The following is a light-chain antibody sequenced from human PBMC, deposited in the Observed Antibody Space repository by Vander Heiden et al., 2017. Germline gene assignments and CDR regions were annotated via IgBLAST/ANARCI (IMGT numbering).Light chain of an antibody. J-gene: IGLJ2*01. CDR2: DVS. CDR3: CSYAGSYTFVV. CDR1: RSYVGGYTY. Sequence: QSALTQPRSVSGSPGQPVTISCPGTRSYVGGYTYVSWSPQPPGEAPKLMIYDVSKRPSGVPDRFSGSKSGNTASLTISGLQAEDEADYYCCSYAGSYTFVVFGGGTKLTVL. V-gene: IGLV2-11*01.